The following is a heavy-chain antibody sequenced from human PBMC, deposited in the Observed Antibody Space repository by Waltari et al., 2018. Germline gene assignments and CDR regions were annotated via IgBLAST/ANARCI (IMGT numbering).Heavy chain of an antibody. CDR1: GFTFSSYW. CDR3: ARRGSSWFYWYFDL. D-gene: IGHD6-13*01. Sequence: EVQLVESGGGLVQPGGSLRLSCAASGFTFSSYWMSWVRQAPGQGLEWVANIKQDGREKDYVDSVKGRVTISRDNAKNSLYLQMNSLRAEDTAVYYCARRGSSWFYWYFDLWGRGTLVTVSS. CDR2: IKQDGREK. J-gene: IGHJ2*01. V-gene: IGHV3-7*01.